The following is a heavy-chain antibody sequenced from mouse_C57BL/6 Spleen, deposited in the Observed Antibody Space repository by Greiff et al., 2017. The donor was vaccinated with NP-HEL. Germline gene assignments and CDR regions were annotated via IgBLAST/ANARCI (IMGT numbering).Heavy chain of an antibody. J-gene: IGHJ1*03. D-gene: IGHD2-2*01. CDR1: GYTFTSYW. V-gene: IGHV1-53*01. CDR2: INPSNGGT. Sequence: QVQLQQPGTELVKPGASVKLSCKASGYTFTSYWMHWVKQRPGQGLEWIGNINPSNGGTNYNEQFKSKATLTVDKSSSTAYMQLSSLTSEDSAVYYCARCPFYGYDRYFDVWGTGTTGTVSS. CDR3: ARCPFYGYDRYFDV.